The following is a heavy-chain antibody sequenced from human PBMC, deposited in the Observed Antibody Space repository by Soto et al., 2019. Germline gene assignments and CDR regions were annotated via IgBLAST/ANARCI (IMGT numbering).Heavy chain of an antibody. Sequence: EVQVVESGGGLVQPGRSLRLSCTASGFTFGDYAMSWFRQAPGKGLEWVGFIRGKAYGGTAEYAASVKGRFTISRDDSKRIAYLQMNSLKTGDTALYYCTRVGWNYARPDALDIWGQGTMVTVSS. CDR1: GFTFGDYA. D-gene: IGHD1-7*01. CDR3: TRVGWNYARPDALDI. CDR2: IRGKAYGGTA. V-gene: IGHV3-49*03. J-gene: IGHJ3*02.